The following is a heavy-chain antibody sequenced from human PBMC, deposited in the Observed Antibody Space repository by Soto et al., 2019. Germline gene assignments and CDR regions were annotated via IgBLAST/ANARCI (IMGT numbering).Heavy chain of an antibody. D-gene: IGHD2-15*01. CDR2: IFWDEDK. CDR3: ALFSTHDKGGFRIDY. J-gene: IGHJ4*02. Sequence: SGPTLVNPTQTLTLTCTFSGFSLSTSGVGVGRIRQPPGKALEWLALIFWDEDKRYSPSLKSRVTITKDTSKNQVVLTVTNMDPVFTALYYFALFSTHDKGGFRIDYWGQGTLVTVSS. CDR1: GFSLSTSGVG. V-gene: IGHV2-5*02.